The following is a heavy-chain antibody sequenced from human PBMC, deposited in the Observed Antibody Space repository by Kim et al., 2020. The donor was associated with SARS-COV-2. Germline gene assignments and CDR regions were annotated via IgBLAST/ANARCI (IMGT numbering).Heavy chain of an antibody. CDR2: NT. Sequence: NTKYSQKFQGRVTITRDTSASTAYMELSSLRSEDTAVYYCAREGRDGLDYWGQGTLVTVSS. J-gene: IGHJ4*02. D-gene: IGHD2-15*01. V-gene: IGHV1-3*01. CDR3: AREGRDGLDY.